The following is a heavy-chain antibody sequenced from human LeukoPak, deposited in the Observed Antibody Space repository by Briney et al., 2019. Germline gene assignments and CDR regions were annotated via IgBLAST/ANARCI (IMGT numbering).Heavy chain of an antibody. Sequence: ASVKVSCKASGYTFTSYDINWVRQATGQGLEWMGWMNPNSGNTGYAQKFQGRVTITRNTSISTAYMELSSLRSEDTAVYYCARDLGYCSGGSCYSVHYWGQGTLVTVSS. CDR3: ARDLGYCSGGSCYSVHY. CDR2: MNPNSGNT. J-gene: IGHJ4*02. CDR1: GYTFTSYD. D-gene: IGHD2-15*01. V-gene: IGHV1-8*03.